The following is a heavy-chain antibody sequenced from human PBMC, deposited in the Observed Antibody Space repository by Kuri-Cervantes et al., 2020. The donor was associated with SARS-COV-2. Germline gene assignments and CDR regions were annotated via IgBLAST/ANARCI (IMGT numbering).Heavy chain of an antibody. D-gene: IGHD6-6*01. V-gene: IGHV3-9*01. CDR3: ARDLWSSSSYYYGMDV. CDR1: GFTFDDYA. J-gene: IGHJ6*02. CDR2: ISWNSGSI. Sequence: SLKISCAASGFTFDDYAMHWVRQAPGKGLEWVSGISWNSGSIGYAVSVKGRFTISRDNAKNSLYLQMNSLRAEDTALYYCARDLWSSSSYYYGMDVWGQGTTVTVSS.